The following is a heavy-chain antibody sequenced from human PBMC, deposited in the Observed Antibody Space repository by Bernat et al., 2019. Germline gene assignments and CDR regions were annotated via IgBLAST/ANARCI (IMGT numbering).Heavy chain of an antibody. Sequence: EVQLLESGGDFVQPGGCLRLSCAASGFTFSTYAMRWVRQVPEKGLEWVSTISGSGGTTYYADSVKGRFTISRDNSKNTLYLQMSGLRADDTAVYYCAKDLKFSGTYSRTFDLWGRGTLVTVSS. V-gene: IGHV3-23*01. J-gene: IGHJ2*01. CDR1: GFTFSTYA. CDR2: ISGSGGTT. CDR3: AKDLKFSGTYSRTFDL. D-gene: IGHD1-26*01.